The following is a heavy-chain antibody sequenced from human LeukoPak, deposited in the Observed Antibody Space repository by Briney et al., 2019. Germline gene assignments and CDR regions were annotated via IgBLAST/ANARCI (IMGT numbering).Heavy chain of an antibody. Sequence: SETLSLTCTVSGGSISSGGYYWSWIRQHPGKGLEWIGYIYYSGSTYYNPSLKSRVTISVDTSKNQFSLKLSSVTAADTAVYYCAGEGASWSHGWFDPWGQGTLVTVSS. CDR2: IYYSGST. CDR1: GGSISSGGYY. V-gene: IGHV4-31*03. J-gene: IGHJ5*02. D-gene: IGHD6-13*01. CDR3: AGEGASWSHGWFDP.